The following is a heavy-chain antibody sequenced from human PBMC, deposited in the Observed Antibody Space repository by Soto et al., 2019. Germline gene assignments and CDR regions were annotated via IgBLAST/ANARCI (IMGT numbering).Heavy chain of an antibody. Sequence: ASVKVSCKASGYTFTSYYMHWLRQAPGQGLEWMGIINPSGGSTSYAQKLQGRVTMTTDTSTSTAYMELRSLRSDDTAVYYCARVGYCTNGVCYTNYYYYYYGMDVGGQGTTATVSS. D-gene: IGHD2-8*01. CDR2: INPSGGST. CDR1: GYTFTSYY. J-gene: IGHJ6*02. V-gene: IGHV1-46*01. CDR3: ARVGYCTNGVCYTNYYYYYYGMDV.